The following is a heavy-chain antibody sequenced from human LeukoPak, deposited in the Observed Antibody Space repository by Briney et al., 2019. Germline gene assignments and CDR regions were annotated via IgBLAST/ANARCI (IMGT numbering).Heavy chain of an antibody. CDR1: GFTFSSYS. Sequence: PGGSLRLSCAASGFTFSSYSMNWVRQAPGKGLEWVSSISSSSSYIYYADSVKGRFTISRDNAKNSLYLQMNSLRAEDTAVYYCAKDWDDYGDYLPLDYWGQGTLVTVSS. V-gene: IGHV3-21*04. D-gene: IGHD4-17*01. CDR3: AKDWDDYGDYLPLDY. J-gene: IGHJ4*02. CDR2: ISSSSSYI.